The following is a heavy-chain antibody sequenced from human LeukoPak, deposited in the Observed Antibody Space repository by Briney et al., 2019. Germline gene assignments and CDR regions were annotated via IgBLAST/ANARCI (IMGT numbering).Heavy chain of an antibody. CDR3: AKGPNWFDP. Sequence: PGGSLRLSCAVSGFTFSNYGMSWVRQAPGKGLEWVSIISVSGDSTYYADSVKGRFTISRDNSKYTLYLQMNSLRAEDTALYYCAKGPNWFDPWGQGTLVTVSS. CDR2: ISVSGDST. CDR1: GFTFSNYG. V-gene: IGHV3-23*01. J-gene: IGHJ5*02.